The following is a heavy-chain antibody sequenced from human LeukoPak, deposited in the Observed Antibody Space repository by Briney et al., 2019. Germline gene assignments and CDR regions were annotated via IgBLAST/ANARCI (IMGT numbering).Heavy chain of an antibody. CDR3: ARLTKYYYDSSGYSTG. D-gene: IGHD3-22*01. J-gene: IGHJ4*02. V-gene: IGHV4-59*08. Sequence: PSETLSLTCTVSGGSISSYYWSWIRQPPGKGLEWIGHIYYSGSTNYNPPLKSRVTISVDTSKNQFSLKLSSVTAADTAVYYCARLTKYYYDSSGYSTGWGQGTLVTVSS. CDR2: IYYSGST. CDR1: GGSISSYY.